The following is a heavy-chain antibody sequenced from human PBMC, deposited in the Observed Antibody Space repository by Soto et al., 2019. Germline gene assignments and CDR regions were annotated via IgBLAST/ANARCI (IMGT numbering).Heavy chain of an antibody. V-gene: IGHV3-23*01. D-gene: IGHD6-19*01. J-gene: IGHJ4*02. Sequence: EVQLLESGGGLVQPGGSLRLSCAASGFTFSSYAMSWVRQAPGKGLEWVSAIRGSGGSTYYADSVKCRFTISRDNSKNTLYLQMNSLRAEDTAVYYCAKGWRAVAVSDYCGQGTLVTVSS. CDR2: IRGSGGST. CDR3: AKGWRAVAVSDY. CDR1: GFTFSSYA.